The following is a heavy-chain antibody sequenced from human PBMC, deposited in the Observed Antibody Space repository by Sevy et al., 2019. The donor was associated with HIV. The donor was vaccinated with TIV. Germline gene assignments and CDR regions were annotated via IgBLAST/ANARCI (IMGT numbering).Heavy chain of an antibody. D-gene: IGHD1-26*01. Sequence: GGSLRLSCAASGFTPSTYGMHWVRQAPGKGLEWVGRIKSKTDGGTTDYAAPVKGRFTISRDDSKNTLYVQMNSLKTEDTAVYYCSTDIVGVARGYWGQGTLVTVSS. CDR3: STDIVGVARGY. CDR2: IKSKTDGGTT. V-gene: IGHV3-15*01. CDR1: GFTPSTYG. J-gene: IGHJ4*02.